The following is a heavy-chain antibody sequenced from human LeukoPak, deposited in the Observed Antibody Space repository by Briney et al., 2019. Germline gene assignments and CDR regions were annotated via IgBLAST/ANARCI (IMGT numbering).Heavy chain of an antibody. J-gene: IGHJ6*03. V-gene: IGHV3-9*01. Sequence: PGGSLRLSCAASGFTFDDYAMHWVRHAPGKGLEWVSGISWNSGNIGYADSAKGRFTISRDNAKNSLYLQMNSLRAEDTALYYCAKGGIHRGYYYYYMDVWGKGTTVTISS. CDR3: AKGGIHRGYYYYYMDV. CDR1: GFTFDDYA. D-gene: IGHD6-13*01. CDR2: ISWNSGNI.